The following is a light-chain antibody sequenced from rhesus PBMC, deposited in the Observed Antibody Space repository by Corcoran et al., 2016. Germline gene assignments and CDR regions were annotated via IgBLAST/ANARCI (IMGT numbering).Light chain of an antibody. CDR1: QGITND. V-gene: IGKV1-25*01. Sequence: DIQMTQSPSSLSASVGDRVTITCRASQGITNDLAWYQQKPGETPKLLIYEASSVQSGIPSRFSGSGSGTDFTLTISSLQSEDFATYYCQQYYSTPYSFGQGTKVEIK. CDR3: QQYYSTPYS. J-gene: IGKJ2*01. CDR2: EAS.